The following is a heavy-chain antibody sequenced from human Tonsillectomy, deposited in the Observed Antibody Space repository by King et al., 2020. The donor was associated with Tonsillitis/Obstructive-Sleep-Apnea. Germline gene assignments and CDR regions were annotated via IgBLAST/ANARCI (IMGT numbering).Heavy chain of an antibody. J-gene: IGHJ4*02. CDR1: GFTFSSYA. Sequence: QLVQSGGGLVQPGGSLRLSCAASGFTFSSYAMSWVRQAPGRGLEWVSGISGRGGSTYYADSVRGRFTISRDNSKNTLFLLMYSLRAEDTAVYYCAKDVVVIPAGNFDYWGQGTLVTVSS. CDR2: ISGRGGST. V-gene: IGHV3-23*04. D-gene: IGHD2-2*01. CDR3: AKDVVVIPAGNFDY.